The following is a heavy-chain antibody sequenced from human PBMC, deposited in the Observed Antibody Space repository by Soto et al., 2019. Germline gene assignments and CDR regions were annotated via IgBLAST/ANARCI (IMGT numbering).Heavy chain of an antibody. D-gene: IGHD2-15*01. J-gene: IGHJ6*01. Sequence: PSETLSLTCAVYGGSFSGYYWSWIRQPPGKGLEWIGEINHSGSPNYNPSLKSRVTISVDTSKNQFSLKLSSVTAADTAVYYCARGEDIVVVVAATDYYYYGMDVWGQGSTVTVSS. V-gene: IGHV4-34*01. CDR1: GGSFSGYY. CDR2: INHSGSP. CDR3: ARGEDIVVVVAATDYYYYGMDV.